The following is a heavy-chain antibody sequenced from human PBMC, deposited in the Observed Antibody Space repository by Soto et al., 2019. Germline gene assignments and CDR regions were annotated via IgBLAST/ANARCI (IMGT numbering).Heavy chain of an antibody. V-gene: IGHV1-69*06. CDR1: GGTFSSNT. CDR3: ARGGNVATGTTFYFDY. CDR2: IIPMFGTA. J-gene: IGHJ4*02. Sequence: QVQLVQSGAEVKKPGSSVKVSCKASGGTFSSNTISWVRQAPGQGLEWMGGIIPMFGTANYAQKFQGRVTITADKSTSTAYMELSSLRSEDTAVYYCARGGNVATGTTFYFDYWGQGTLVTVSS. D-gene: IGHD1-1*01.